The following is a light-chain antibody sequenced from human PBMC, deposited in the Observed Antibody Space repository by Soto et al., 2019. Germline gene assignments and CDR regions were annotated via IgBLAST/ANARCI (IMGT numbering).Light chain of an antibody. CDR3: QKYGSSPPIT. J-gene: IGKJ5*01. CDR2: GAS. Sequence: EIVWTQSPGTLSLSPGERATLSCRASQSVSSSYLAWYQQKPGQAPRLLIYGASSRTTGIPDRFSGSGSGTDFTPTISRLEHRDFAVYYCQKYGSSPPITFGQGTRLEIK. CDR1: QSVSSSY. V-gene: IGKV3-20*01.